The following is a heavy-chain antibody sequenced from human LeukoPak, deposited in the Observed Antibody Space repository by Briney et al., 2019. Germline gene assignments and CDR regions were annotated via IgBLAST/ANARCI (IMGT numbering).Heavy chain of an antibody. CDR2: MNPNSGNT. J-gene: IGHJ4*02. CDR1: GYTFTSYD. V-gene: IGHV1-8*01. CDR3: ARFWVAPAYYFDY. Sequence: SVKVSCKASGYTFTSYDINWVRQATGQGLEWMGWMNPNSGNTGYAQKFQGRVTMTRNTSISTAYMELSSLRSEDTAVYYCARFWVAPAYYFDYWGQGTLVTVSS. D-gene: IGHD2-15*01.